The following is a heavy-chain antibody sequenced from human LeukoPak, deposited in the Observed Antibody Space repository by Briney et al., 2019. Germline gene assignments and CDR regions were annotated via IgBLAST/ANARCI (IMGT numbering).Heavy chain of an antibody. CDR1: GDSIRSYF. Sequence: PSETLSLTCTVSGDSIRSYFWSWIRQPPGKGLEWIGYIYYSGSTNYNPSLKSRVTISVDTSKNQFSLNLTSVTASDTAVYYCARPNSYDVGNNAFDIWGQGTMVTVSS. CDR3: ARPNSYDVGNNAFDI. J-gene: IGHJ3*02. D-gene: IGHD2/OR15-2a*01. V-gene: IGHV4-59*08. CDR2: IYYSGST.